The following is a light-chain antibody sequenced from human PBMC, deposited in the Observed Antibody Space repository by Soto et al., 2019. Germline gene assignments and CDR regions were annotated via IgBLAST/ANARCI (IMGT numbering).Light chain of an antibody. J-gene: IGLJ3*02. CDR2: EGS. Sequence: QSALTQPASVSGSPGQSITISCTGTSSDVGSYNLVSWYQQHPGKAPKLMIYEGSKRPSGVSNRFSGSKSGNTASLTISGLQAEDDADYYCCSYAGSSTFEVFGGGTKLTVL. CDR1: SSDVGSYNL. V-gene: IGLV2-23*03. CDR3: CSYAGSSTFEV.